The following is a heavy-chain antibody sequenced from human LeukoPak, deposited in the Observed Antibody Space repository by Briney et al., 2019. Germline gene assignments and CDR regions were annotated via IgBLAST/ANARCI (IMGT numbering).Heavy chain of an antibody. CDR3: ARTNGYSYGAIDY. Sequence: SETLSLTCTVSGGSISSSNYYWGWIRQPPGKGLDWIGNIYYSGSTYYNPSLKSRVTISVDTSKNQFSLKLSSVTAADTAVYYCARTNGYSYGAIDYWGQGTLVTVSS. CDR1: GGSISSSNYY. D-gene: IGHD5-18*01. V-gene: IGHV4-39*01. CDR2: IYYSGST. J-gene: IGHJ4*02.